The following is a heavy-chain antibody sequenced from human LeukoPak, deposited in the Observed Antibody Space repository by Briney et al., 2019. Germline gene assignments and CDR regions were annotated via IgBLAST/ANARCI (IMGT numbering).Heavy chain of an antibody. CDR3: AHELGYYYYMDV. CDR2: IDWDDDK. CDR1: GFSLSTSGMC. D-gene: IGHD6-13*01. J-gene: IGHJ6*03. V-gene: IGHV2-70*11. Sequence: SGPALVKPTQTLTLTCTFSGFSLSTSGMCVSWIRQPPGKALEWLARIDWDDDKYYSTSLKTRLTISKDTSKNQVVLTMTNMDPVDTAKYYCAHELGYYYYMDVWGKGTTVTVSS.